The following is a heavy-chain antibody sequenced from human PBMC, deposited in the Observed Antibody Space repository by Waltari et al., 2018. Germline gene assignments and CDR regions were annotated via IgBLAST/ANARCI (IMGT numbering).Heavy chain of an antibody. V-gene: IGHV3-9*01. CDR2: ISWNSGSI. D-gene: IGHD3-9*01. CDR3: AKDNWLSTRYFDY. CDR1: GFTLDDYA. J-gene: IGHJ4*02. Sequence: EVQLVESGGGLVQPGRSLRLSCAASGFTLDDYAMPWVRQAPGKGLEWVSGISWNSGSIGYADSVKGRFTISRDNAKNSLYLQMNSLRAEDTALYYCAKDNWLSTRYFDYWGQGTLVTVSS.